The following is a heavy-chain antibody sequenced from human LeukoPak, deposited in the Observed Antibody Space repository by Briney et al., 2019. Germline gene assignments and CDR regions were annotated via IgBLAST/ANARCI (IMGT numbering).Heavy chain of an antibody. CDR2: IKQDGSEQ. D-gene: IGHD6-13*01. Sequence: PGGSLRLSCAASGFIFCGYWMNWVRQAPGKGLEWVANIKQDGSEQHYVDSVRGRFTISRDNAKNSLYLQMNSLRVEDTAVYYCAKDGFVGAADYWGQGTLVTVSS. CDR1: GFIFCGYW. CDR3: AKDGFVGAADY. J-gene: IGHJ4*02. V-gene: IGHV3-7*04.